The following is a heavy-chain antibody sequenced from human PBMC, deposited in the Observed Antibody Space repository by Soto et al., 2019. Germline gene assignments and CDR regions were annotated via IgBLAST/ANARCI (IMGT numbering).Heavy chain of an antibody. CDR1: GFTFSSYG. V-gene: IGHV3-30*18. CDR2: ISYDGSNK. J-gene: IGHJ5*02. CDR3: AKDPLRLRQLGWFDP. Sequence: VGSLRLSCAVSGFTFSSYGMHWVRQAPGKGLEWVAVISYDGSNKYYADSVKGRFTISRDNSKNTLYLQMNSLRAEDTAVYYCAKDPLRLRQLGWFDPWGQGTLVTVSS. D-gene: IGHD6-13*01.